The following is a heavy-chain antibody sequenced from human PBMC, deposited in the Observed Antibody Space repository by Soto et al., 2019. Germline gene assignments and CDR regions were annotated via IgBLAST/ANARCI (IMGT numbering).Heavy chain of an antibody. J-gene: IGHJ6*02. D-gene: IGHD2-2*01. CDR1: GFSLNTYGVG. CDR2: IYWDDAK. Sequence: QITLKESGPALVKPTQTLTLTCTFSGFSLNTYGVGVGWIRQPPGKTLEWLALIYWDDAKRYSPSLKSRLTSTKDTSKDQVVLTMTNMDPVDTATYYCARSSPDQGYFYGVDVWGQGTTVTVS. V-gene: IGHV2-5*02. CDR3: ARSSPDQGYFYGVDV.